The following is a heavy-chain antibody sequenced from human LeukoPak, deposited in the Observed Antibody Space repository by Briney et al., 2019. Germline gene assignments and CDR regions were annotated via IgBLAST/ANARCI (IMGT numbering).Heavy chain of an antibody. J-gene: IGHJ4*02. CDR3: ARDPNSGYDPNRQLFDY. CDR1: GFPFSSYG. D-gene: IGHD5-12*01. V-gene: IGHV3-30*19. Sequence: PGGSLRLSCVASGFPFSSYGMHWVRQAPGKGLEWVALISYDGSNKYHAGSVKGRFTISRDNSKNTLYLQMNSLRAEDTAVYYCARDPNSGYDPNRQLFDYWGQGTLVTVSS. CDR2: ISYDGSNK.